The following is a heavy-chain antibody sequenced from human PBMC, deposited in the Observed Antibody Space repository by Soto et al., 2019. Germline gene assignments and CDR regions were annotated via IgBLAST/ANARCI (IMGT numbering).Heavy chain of an antibody. Sequence: SETLSLTCSVSGGSISSGSYSWGWIRQPPGKGLEWIGTIYYIGNPYYTPSLKSRLTISVDTSKNQLSLKLSSVTAADTAVYYCARDKITGLFDYWGQGTLVTVS. CDR2: IYYIGNP. J-gene: IGHJ4*02. V-gene: IGHV4-39*02. D-gene: IGHD2-8*02. CDR3: ARDKITGLFDY. CDR1: GGSISSGSYS.